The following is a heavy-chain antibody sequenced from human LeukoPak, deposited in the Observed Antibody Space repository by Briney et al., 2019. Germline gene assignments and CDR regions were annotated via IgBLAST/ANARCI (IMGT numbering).Heavy chain of an antibody. CDR2: ISGSGSST. Sequence: GGSLRLSCAASGFTFSSYAMSWVRQAPGKGLEWVSAISGSGSSTYYADSVKGRFTISRDNSKNTLYLQMNSLRAEDTAVYYCAKNYDFWSGPPLPDYWGQGTLVTVSS. CDR1: GFTFSSYA. V-gene: IGHV3-23*01. CDR3: AKNYDFWSGPPLPDY. J-gene: IGHJ4*02. D-gene: IGHD3-3*01.